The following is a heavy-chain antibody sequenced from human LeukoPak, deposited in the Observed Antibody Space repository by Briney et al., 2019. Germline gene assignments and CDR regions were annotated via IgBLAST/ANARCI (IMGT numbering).Heavy chain of an antibody. J-gene: IGHJ4*02. CDR1: GYTFTSYG. CDR2: ISAYNGNT. CDR3: ARDTRLDYGDLSDY. D-gene: IGHD4-17*01. Sequence: ASVKVSCKASGYTFTSYGNSWVRQAPGQGLEWMGWISAYNGNTNYAQKLQGRVTMTTDTSTSTAYMELRSLRSDDTAVYYCARDTRLDYGDLSDYWGQGTLVTVSS. V-gene: IGHV1-18*01.